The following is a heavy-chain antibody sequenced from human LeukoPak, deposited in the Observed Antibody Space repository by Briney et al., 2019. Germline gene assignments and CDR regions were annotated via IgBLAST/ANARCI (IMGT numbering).Heavy chain of an antibody. Sequence: GESLKISCRGSGYRLTSYWIAWVRPMPGKGVEWMGIIYPDDSDTRYSPSFQGQVTISADKSINTAYLQWSSLKASDTAMYYCARWGFLDHWGQGTLATVSS. J-gene: IGHJ4*02. CDR2: IYPDDSDT. CDR1: GYRLTSYW. D-gene: IGHD3-16*01. CDR3: ARWGFLDH. V-gene: IGHV5-51*01.